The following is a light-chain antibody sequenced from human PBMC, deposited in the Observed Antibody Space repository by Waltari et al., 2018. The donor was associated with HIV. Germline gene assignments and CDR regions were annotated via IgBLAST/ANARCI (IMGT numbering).Light chain of an antibody. CDR3: QTWGTGIQV. CDR1: SGHTNYA. J-gene: IGLJ3*02. V-gene: IGLV4-69*02. Sequence: QLVLTQSPSASASLGASVKLTCTLNSGHTNYAIAWHQQQPEKGPRYLMNLKSDGSHSKGDGIPDRFSGSSSGAERYLTISSLQSEDEADYYCQTWGTGIQVFGGGTKLTVL. CDR2: LKSDGSH.